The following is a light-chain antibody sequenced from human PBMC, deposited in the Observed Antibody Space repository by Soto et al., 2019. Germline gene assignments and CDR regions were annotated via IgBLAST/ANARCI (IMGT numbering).Light chain of an antibody. J-gene: IGKJ4*01. CDR3: QKYDSALALT. CDR1: QGIGNF. Sequence: DIQMTQSPSSLSASVGDRVTITCRASQGIGNFLAWYQQKPGKVPKLLIYAASTLQSGVPSRFSGSGSGTDFTLTITSLQPEDVATYYCQKYDSALALTFGGGTKVEIK. V-gene: IGKV1-27*01. CDR2: AAS.